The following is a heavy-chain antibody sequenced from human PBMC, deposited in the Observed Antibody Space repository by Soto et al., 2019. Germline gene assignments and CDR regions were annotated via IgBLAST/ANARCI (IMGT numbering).Heavy chain of an antibody. CDR3: VRDKMIVIPAAPNWFEH. Sequence: GGSLRLSCAASGFAFSRYSLNWVRQAPGKGLEWISFISSDTRTKYYADSVKGRFTISRDDTDNSLFLEMNSLRAEDTAMYYCVRDKMIVIPAAPNWFEHWGQGTLVTVSS. D-gene: IGHD2-2*01. CDR2: ISSDTRTK. V-gene: IGHV3-48*04. CDR1: GFAFSRYS. J-gene: IGHJ5*02.